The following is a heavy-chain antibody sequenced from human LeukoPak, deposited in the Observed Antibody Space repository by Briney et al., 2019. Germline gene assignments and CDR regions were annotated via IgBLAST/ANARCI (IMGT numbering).Heavy chain of an antibody. CDR1: GFTFSSYG. D-gene: IGHD5-24*01. V-gene: IGHV3-30*02. J-gene: IGHJ6*02. CDR2: IRYDGSNK. CDR3: ARPIGDGYNSYYYYGMDV. Sequence: GGSLRLSCAASGFTFSSYGMHWVRQAPGKGLEWVAFIRYDGSNKYYADSVKGRFTISRDNSKNTLYLQMNSLRAEDTAVYYCARPIGDGYNSYYYYGMDVWGQGTTVTVSS.